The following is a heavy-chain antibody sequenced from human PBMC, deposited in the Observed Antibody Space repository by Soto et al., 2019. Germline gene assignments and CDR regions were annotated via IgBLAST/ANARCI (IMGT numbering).Heavy chain of an antibody. D-gene: IGHD6-6*01. J-gene: IGHJ4*02. V-gene: IGHV1-18*01. CDR1: GYTFTSYG. Sequence: QVQLVQSGAEVKKPGASVKVYCKASGYTFTSYGISWVRQAPGQGLEWMGWTSAYNGNTNYAQKLQGRVTMTTDTSTSTAYMEMRSLRSDDTAVYYCARDNLLSSSSPNGDFDYWGQGTLVTVSS. CDR2: TSAYNGNT. CDR3: ARDNLLSSSSPNGDFDY.